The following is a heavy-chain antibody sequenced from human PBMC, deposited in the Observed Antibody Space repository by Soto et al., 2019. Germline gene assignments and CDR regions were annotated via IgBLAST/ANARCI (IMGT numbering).Heavy chain of an antibody. CDR2: INPSGGST. D-gene: IGHD2-15*01. CDR1: GYTFTRHY. CDR3: ARDCGGGSFYSEYGIPEDYDGY. V-gene: IGHV1-46*01. Sequence: ADSVKVSCKASGYTFTRHYMHWVRQAPGQGLEWMGIINPSGGSTSYAQKFQGRVTMTRDTSTSTVYMELSSLRSEDTAVYYCARDCGGGSFYSEYGIPEDYDGYSGQGTVDTVSS. J-gene: IGHJ1*01.